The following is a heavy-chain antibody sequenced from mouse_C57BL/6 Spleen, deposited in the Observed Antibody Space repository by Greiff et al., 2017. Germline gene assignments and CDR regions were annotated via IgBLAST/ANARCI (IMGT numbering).Heavy chain of an antibody. Sequence: VQLQQPGTELVKPGASVKLSCKASGYTFTSYWMHWVKQRPGQGLEWIGNINPSNGGTNYNEKFKSKATLTVDKSSSPAYMQLISLTSEDSAVYYCAREGHWEGNCFDYWGKGTTLTVSS. CDR2: INPSNGGT. CDR1: GYTFTSYW. V-gene: IGHV1-53*01. J-gene: IGHJ2*01. CDR3: AREGHWEGNCFDY. D-gene: IGHD4-1*01.